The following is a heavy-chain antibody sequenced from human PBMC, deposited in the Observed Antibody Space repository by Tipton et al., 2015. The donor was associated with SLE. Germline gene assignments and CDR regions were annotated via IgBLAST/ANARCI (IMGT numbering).Heavy chain of an antibody. CDR3: ARGVRIAVVKGWYFDL. D-gene: IGHD6-19*01. V-gene: IGHV4-34*01. J-gene: IGHJ2*01. Sequence: TLSLTCAFYGGSFSDYYCSWIRQNPGKGLEWIGDINHIGSTNYNPSLKSRATISVDVSKNQFSLKLNSVTAADTAVYYCARGVRIAVVKGWYFDLWGRGTLVTVSS. CDR1: GGSFSDYY. CDR2: INHIGST.